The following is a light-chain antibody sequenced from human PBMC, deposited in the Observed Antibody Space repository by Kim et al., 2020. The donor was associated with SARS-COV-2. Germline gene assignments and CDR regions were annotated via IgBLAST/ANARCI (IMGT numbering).Light chain of an antibody. CDR2: AAS. J-gene: IGKJ1*01. CDR3: LKDKGAPWT. V-gene: IGKV1-27*01. Sequence: DIQMTQSPSSLSASVGSRVTITCRAGQGINNDLAWYQQRPGKVPKLLIFAASTLQSGVPSRFSGSGSGTDFTLTISSLQPEDVETYYCLKDKGAPWTFGQGNKVDIK. CDR1: QGINND.